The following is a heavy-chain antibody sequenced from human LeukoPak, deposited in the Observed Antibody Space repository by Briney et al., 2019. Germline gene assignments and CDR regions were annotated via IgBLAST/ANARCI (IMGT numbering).Heavy chain of an antibody. CDR2: ISWNSYRI. V-gene: IGHV3-9*01. CDR1: GFTFDDYV. J-gene: IGHJ4*02. CDR3: AKDIRGGYSYGLDY. D-gene: IGHD5-18*01. Sequence: PGGSLRLSCAASGFTFDDYVMHWVRQAPGKGLEWVSGISWNSYRIDYADSVKGRFTISRDNAKNSLYLQMNSLRPEDAALYYCAKDIRGGYSYGLDYWGQGTLVTVSS.